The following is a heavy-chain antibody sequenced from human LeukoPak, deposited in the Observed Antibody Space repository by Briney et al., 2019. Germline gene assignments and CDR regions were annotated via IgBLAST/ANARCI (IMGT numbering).Heavy chain of an antibody. D-gene: IGHD2-15*01. J-gene: IGHJ4*02. V-gene: IGHV3-30*18. Sequence: PGGSLRLSCAASGFPFSTYGMHWVRQAPGKGLEWVAVTSSDGSNINYADSVKGRFTISRDTSRSTLYLQMSSLRAEDAAVYYCAKAPVTSCRGAFCYPFDYWGQGTLVTVSS. CDR3: AKAPVTSCRGAFCYPFDY. CDR1: GFPFSTYG. CDR2: TSSDGSNI.